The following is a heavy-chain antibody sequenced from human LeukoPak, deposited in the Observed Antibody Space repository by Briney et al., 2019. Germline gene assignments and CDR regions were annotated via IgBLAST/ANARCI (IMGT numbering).Heavy chain of an antibody. CDR1: GYTFTSYD. CDR2: MNPNSGNT. Sequence: ASVKVSCKASGYTFTSYDINWVRQATGQGLEWMGWMNPNSGNTGYAQKFQGRVTMTRNTSISTAYMELSSLRSEDTAVYYCARARDSSGYYPPGYYWYFDLWGRGTLVTVSS. V-gene: IGHV1-8*01. J-gene: IGHJ2*01. CDR3: ARARDSSGYYPPGYYWYFDL. D-gene: IGHD3-22*01.